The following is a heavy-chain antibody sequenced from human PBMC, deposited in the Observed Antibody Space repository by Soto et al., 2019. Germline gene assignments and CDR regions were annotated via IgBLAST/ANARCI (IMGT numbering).Heavy chain of an antibody. J-gene: IGHJ4*02. V-gene: IGHV4-59*08. D-gene: IGHD5-12*01. CDR2: ISNSGST. CDR1: GGSISDYY. CDR3: AAGGGLPRYY. Sequence: SETLSLTCTVSGGSISDYYWSWIRQPPGKGLEWIGYISNSGSTNYNPSLNSRVSITADTSKNNFSLKLTSVSAADTALYYCAAGGGLPRYYWGQGTLVTVSS.